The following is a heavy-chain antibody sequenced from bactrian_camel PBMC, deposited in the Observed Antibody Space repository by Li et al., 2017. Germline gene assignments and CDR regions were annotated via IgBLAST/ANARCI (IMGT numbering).Heavy chain of an antibody. CDR2: IYTGGTPI. D-gene: IGHD1*01. CDR1: GRSNENYF. V-gene: IGHV3S45*01. J-gene: IGHJ4*01. CDR3: AADRLACLTPMPRPMSPRAYNL. Sequence: HVQLVESGGGSVQAGGSLRLSCAISGRSNENYFLAWFRQPPGKEREGVATIYTGGTPIYYADSVKGRFTISRDDAKNTVLLQMSSLKPEDTAMYYCAADRLACLTPMPRPMSPRAYNLWGQGTQVTVS.